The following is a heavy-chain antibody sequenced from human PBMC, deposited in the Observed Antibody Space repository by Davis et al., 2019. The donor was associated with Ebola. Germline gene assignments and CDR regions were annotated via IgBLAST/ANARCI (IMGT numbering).Heavy chain of an antibody. V-gene: IGHV3-7*03. CDR1: GFTFSSYW. Sequence: GGSLRLSCAASGFTFSSYWMSWVRQAPGKGLEWVANIKQDGSEKYYVDSVKGRFTISRDNSKNTLYLQMNSLRAEDTAVYYCANTYYYGSGGDYWGQGTLVTVSS. J-gene: IGHJ4*02. CDR2: IKQDGSEK. CDR3: ANTYYYGSGGDY. D-gene: IGHD3-10*01.